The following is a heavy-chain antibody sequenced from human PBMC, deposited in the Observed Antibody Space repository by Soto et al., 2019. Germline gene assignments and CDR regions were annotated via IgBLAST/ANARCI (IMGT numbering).Heavy chain of an antibody. V-gene: IGHV4-59*01. CDR1: GGSISSYY. D-gene: IGHD3-10*01. Sequence: SETLSLTCTVSGGSISSYYWSWIRQPPGKGPEWIGYIYYSGSTNYNPSLKSRVTISVDTSKNQFSLKLSSVTAADTAVYYCARDRYYYGSGSSYNWFDPWGQGTLVTVSS. CDR3: ARDRYYYGSGSSYNWFDP. J-gene: IGHJ5*02. CDR2: IYYSGST.